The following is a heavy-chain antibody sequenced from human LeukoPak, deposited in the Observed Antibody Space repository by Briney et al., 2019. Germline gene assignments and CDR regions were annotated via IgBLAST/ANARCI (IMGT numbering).Heavy chain of an antibody. Sequence: GGSLRLSCAASGFIFRSYWVSWVRQAPGKGLEWVSYISSSGSTIYYADSVKGRFTISRDNAKNSLYLQMNSLRAEDTAVYYCAREGYGDYLVPIDYWGRGTLVTVSS. D-gene: IGHD4-17*01. J-gene: IGHJ4*02. CDR2: ISSSGSTI. CDR3: AREGYGDYLVPIDY. CDR1: GFIFRSYW. V-gene: IGHV3-48*04.